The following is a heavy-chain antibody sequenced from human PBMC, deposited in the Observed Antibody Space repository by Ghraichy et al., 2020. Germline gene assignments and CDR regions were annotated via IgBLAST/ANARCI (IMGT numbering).Heavy chain of an antibody. CDR3: ARGVYSYGTIDY. CDR2: ISSSSSYI. CDR1: GFTFSSYS. Sequence: GVLNISCAASGFTFSSYSMNWVRQAPGKGLEWVSSISSSSSYIYYADSVKGRFTISRDNAKNSLYLQMNSLRAEDTAVYYCARGVYSYGTIDYWGQGTLVTVSS. D-gene: IGHD5-18*01. V-gene: IGHV3-21*01. J-gene: IGHJ4*02.